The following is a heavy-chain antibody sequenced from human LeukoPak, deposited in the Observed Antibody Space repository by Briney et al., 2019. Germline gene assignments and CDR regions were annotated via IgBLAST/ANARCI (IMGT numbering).Heavy chain of an antibody. D-gene: IGHD2-15*01. J-gene: IGHJ4*02. Sequence: PGGALRLSCAASGFDFSGFYMHWGRQASGGGLGRVGLIRGKPSSYTTVYAASGKGRFTISRDDSKNTAYLQMNSLKAEDTAVYYCIRQECSGGSCSYVDYWGQGTLVTVSS. CDR3: IRQECSGGSCSYVDY. CDR2: IRGKPSSYTT. CDR1: GFDFSGFY. V-gene: IGHV3-73*01.